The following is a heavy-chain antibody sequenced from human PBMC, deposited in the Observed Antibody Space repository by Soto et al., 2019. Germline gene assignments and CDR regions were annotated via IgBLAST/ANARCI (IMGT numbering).Heavy chain of an antibody. Sequence: SETLSLTCTVSGGSISSSSYYWGWIRQPPGKGLEWIGSIYYSGSTYYNPSLKSRVTISVDTSKNQFSLKLSSVTAADTAVYYCARLVQGYSSSWYLTFNWFDPWGQGTLVTVSS. J-gene: IGHJ5*02. CDR1: GGSISSSSYY. D-gene: IGHD6-13*01. CDR3: ARLVQGYSSSWYLTFNWFDP. CDR2: IYYSGST. V-gene: IGHV4-39*01.